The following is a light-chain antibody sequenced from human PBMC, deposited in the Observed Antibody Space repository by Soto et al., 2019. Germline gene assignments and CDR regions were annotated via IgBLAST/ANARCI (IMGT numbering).Light chain of an antibody. J-gene: IGKJ1*01. CDR1: QGIRND. CDR3: LQDYNYPWT. V-gene: IGKV1-6*01. Sequence: AIQMTQSPSSLAASVGDRVTITCRASQGIRNDLGWYQQKPGKAPKLLIYSASTSHIGVPSRFSGSGSGTDFTLTISSLQPEDFATYYCLQDYNYPWTFGQGTKVDIK. CDR2: SAS.